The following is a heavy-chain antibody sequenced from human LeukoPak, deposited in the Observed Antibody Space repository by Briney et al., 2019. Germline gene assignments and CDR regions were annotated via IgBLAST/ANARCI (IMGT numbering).Heavy chain of an antibody. V-gene: IGHV3-30-3*01. Sequence: GGSLRLSCAASAFTLSTYAMHWVRQAPGKGLEGGAVISYDGSNKYYADSVKGRVTISRDNSKNMLYLQMNSLRAEATAVYYCARAEKSSHYFIRSKYYLDVWGKGTTVTASS. CDR1: AFTLSTYA. CDR3: ARAEKSSHYFIRSKYYLDV. CDR2: ISYDGSNK. J-gene: IGHJ6*03. D-gene: IGHD2/OR15-2a*01.